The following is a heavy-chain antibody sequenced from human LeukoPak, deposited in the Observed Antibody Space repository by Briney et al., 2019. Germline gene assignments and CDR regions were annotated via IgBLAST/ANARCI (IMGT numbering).Heavy chain of an antibody. CDR2: INSDGSST. V-gene: IGHV3-74*01. Sequence: GGSLRLSCAVSGFTFSSYWMHWVRQAPGKGLVWVSRINSDGSSTSYADSVKGRFTISRDNAKNTLYLQMNSLRAEDTAVYYCAATYYDFWSGSYNWFDPWGQGTLVTVSS. J-gene: IGHJ5*02. CDR1: GFTFSSYW. CDR3: AATYYDFWSGSYNWFDP. D-gene: IGHD3-3*01.